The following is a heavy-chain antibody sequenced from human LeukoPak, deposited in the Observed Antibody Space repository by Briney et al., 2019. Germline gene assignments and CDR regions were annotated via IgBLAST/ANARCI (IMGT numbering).Heavy chain of an antibody. D-gene: IGHD6-25*01. J-gene: IGHJ4*02. V-gene: IGHV3-11*04. CDR1: GFTFSDYY. Sequence: KPGGSLRLSCAASGFTFSDYYMTWIRQGPGKGLEWVSYISTSGSSTYYADSVEGRFTISRDNAKNSLYLQMNSLRPEDTALYYCARDSGGGYFDFWGQGTQVTVSS. CDR2: ISTSGSST. CDR3: ARDSGGGYFDF.